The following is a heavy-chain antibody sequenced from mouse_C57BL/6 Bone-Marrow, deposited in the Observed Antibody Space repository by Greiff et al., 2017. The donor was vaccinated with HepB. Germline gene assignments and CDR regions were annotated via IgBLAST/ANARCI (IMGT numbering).Heavy chain of an antibody. CDR1: GFNIKDDY. V-gene: IGHV14-4*01. Sequence: VQLQQSGAELVRPGASVKLSCTASGFNIKDDYMHWVKQRPEQGLEWIGWIDPENGDTEYASKFQGKATITADTSSNTAYLQLSSLTSEDTAVYDCTGRGLHFDYWGQGTTLTVSS. J-gene: IGHJ2*01. CDR3: TGRGLHFDY. CDR2: IDPENGDT.